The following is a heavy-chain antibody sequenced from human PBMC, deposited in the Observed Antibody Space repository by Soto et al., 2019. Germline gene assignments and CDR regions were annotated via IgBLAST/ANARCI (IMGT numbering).Heavy chain of an antibody. J-gene: IGHJ5*02. V-gene: IGHV1-69*13. D-gene: IGHD6-13*01. CDR3: ASLRIFSSWYHGWFDP. CDR2: IIPIFGTA. Sequence: SVKVSCKASGGTFSSYAISWVRQAPGQGLEWMGGIIPIFGTANYAQKFQGRVTITADESTSTAYMELSSLRSEDTAVYYCASLRIFSSWYHGWFDPWGQGTLVTVSS. CDR1: GGTFSSYA.